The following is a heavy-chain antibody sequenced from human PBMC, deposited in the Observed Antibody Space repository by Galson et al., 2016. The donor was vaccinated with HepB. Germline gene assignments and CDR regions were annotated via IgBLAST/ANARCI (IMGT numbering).Heavy chain of an antibody. D-gene: IGHD3/OR15-3a*01. Sequence: SVKVSCKASGYTFDNYGITWVRQAPGQGLEWMGWISASYGHTKYAQKLQGRVPLTTDTATDRAYMELRSLRSADTAVYYCARDRGLYSYRTGYYIPAIWGQGTTVTVSS. J-gene: IGHJ6*02. CDR1: GYTFDNYG. CDR2: ISASYGHT. V-gene: IGHV1-18*01. CDR3: ARDRGLYSYRTGYYIPAI.